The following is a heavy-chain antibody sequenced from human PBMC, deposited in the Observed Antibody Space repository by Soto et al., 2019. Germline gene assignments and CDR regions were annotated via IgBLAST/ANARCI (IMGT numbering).Heavy chain of an antibody. J-gene: IGHJ5*02. CDR1: GFTFSSYA. CDR3: AREALLNWFDP. V-gene: IGHV3-21*01. D-gene: IGHD2-15*01. CDR2: ISSSSSYI. Sequence: PGGSLRLSCAASGFTFSSYAMHWVRQAPGKGLEWVSSISSSSSYIYYADSVKGRFTISRDNAKNSLYLQMNSLRAEDTAVYYCAREALLNWFDPWGQGTLVTVSS.